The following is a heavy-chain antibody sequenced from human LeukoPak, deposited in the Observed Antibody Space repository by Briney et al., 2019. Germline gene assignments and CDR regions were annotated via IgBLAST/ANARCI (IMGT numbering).Heavy chain of an antibody. D-gene: IGHD3-22*01. V-gene: IGHV3-30*18. J-gene: IGHJ4*02. CDR1: GFTFSSYG. CDR2: ISYDGSNK. CDR3: AKEHVYYYDSSGYSY. Sequence: GGSLRLSCAASGFTFSSYGMHWVRQAPGKGLEWVAVISYDGSNKYYADSVKGRFTISRDNSKNTLYLQMNSLRAEDTAVYYCAKEHVYYYDSSGYSYWGQGTLVTVSS.